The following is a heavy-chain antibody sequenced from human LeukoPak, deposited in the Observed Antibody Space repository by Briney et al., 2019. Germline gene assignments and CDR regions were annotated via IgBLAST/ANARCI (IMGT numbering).Heavy chain of an antibody. CDR3: ARDRSYYGSGFSDY. J-gene: IGHJ4*02. CDR1: GFTFSSYW. CDR2: IKQDGSEK. V-gene: IGHV3-7*01. D-gene: IGHD3-10*01. Sequence: GGSLRLSCAASGFTFSSYWMSWVRQAPGKGLEWVANIKQDGSEKYYVDSVKGRFTISRDNAKNSLYLQMNSLRAEDTAVYYCARDRSYYGSGFSDYWGQGTLVTVSS.